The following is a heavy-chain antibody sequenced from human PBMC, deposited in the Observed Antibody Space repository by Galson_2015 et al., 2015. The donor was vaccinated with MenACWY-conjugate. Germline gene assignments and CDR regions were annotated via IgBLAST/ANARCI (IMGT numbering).Heavy chain of an antibody. Sequence: SLRLSCAASGFIFNTYWMHWVRHAPGKGLVWVSRINPGGSSTTYADSVKARFTISRDNAKNTLYLQMNSLRPEDTAVFYCAKTRGASFYFDSWGQGTLVTVSS. J-gene: IGHJ4*02. D-gene: IGHD1-26*01. CDR3: AKTRGASFYFDS. CDR1: GFIFNTYW. V-gene: IGHV3-74*01. CDR2: INPGGSST.